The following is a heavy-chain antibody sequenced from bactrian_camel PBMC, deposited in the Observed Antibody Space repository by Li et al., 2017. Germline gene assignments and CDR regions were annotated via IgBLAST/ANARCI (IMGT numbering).Heavy chain of an antibody. CDR2: ISSDGST. V-gene: IGHV3S55*01. CDR3: EAAAGLLGGTCVDVRSVDY. Sequence: VQLVESGGGSVQAGGSLRLSCTGSGVTFDDADMGWYRQAPGNECELVSTISSDGSTYYADSVKDRFTISQDHAKNTVYLQMNSLTPEDTAMYYCEAAAGLLGGTCVDVRSVDYWGQGTQVTVS. D-gene: IGHD6*01. J-gene: IGHJ4*01. CDR1: GVTFDDAD.